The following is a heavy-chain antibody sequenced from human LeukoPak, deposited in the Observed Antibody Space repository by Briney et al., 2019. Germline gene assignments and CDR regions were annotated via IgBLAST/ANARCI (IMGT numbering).Heavy chain of an antibody. Sequence: KSSETLSLTCTVSGGSISSYYWSWIRQPPGKGLEWIGYIYYSGSTNYNPSLKSRVTISVDTSKNQFSLKLSSVTAADTAVYYCARDLMYSSTDYWGQGTLVTVSS. CDR2: IYYSGST. D-gene: IGHD6-19*01. V-gene: IGHV4-59*12. CDR3: ARDLMYSSTDY. CDR1: GGSISSYY. J-gene: IGHJ4*02.